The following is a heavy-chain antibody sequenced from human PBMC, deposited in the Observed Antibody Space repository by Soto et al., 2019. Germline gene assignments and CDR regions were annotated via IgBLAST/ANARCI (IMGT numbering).Heavy chain of an antibody. CDR2: ISTYNGNT. J-gene: IGHJ4*02. CDR3: ARSNGIAAAGPPFDY. V-gene: IGHV1-18*01. D-gene: IGHD6-13*01. CDR1: GYTFTSYG. Sequence: QVQLVQSGAEVKKPGASVKVSCKASGYTFTSYGVSWVRQAPGQGLEWMGWISTYNGNTHYAEKLQGRVTMTTDTSTTTANMELRSLRSDDTVVYYCARSNGIAAAGPPFDYWGQGTLVTVSS.